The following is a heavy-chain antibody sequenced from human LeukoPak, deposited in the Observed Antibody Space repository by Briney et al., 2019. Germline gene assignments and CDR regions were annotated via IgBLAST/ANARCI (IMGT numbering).Heavy chain of an antibody. CDR3: AGQDIVVLAAATRAFDI. V-gene: IGHV5-51*01. J-gene: IGHJ3*02. CDR1: GYSFTSYW. Sequence: GESLKISCKGTGYSFTSYWIAWVRQMPGKGLEWMGIVYPGDSDTRYSPSFQGQVTISVDKSINTAYLQWSSLKASDTAMYYCAGQDIVVLAAATRAFDIWGQGTKVSVSS. D-gene: IGHD2-15*01. CDR2: VYPGDSDT.